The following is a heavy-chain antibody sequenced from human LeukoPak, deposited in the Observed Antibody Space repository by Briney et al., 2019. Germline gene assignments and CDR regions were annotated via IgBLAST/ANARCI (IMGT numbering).Heavy chain of an antibody. Sequence: SETLSLTCTVPGGSISSGDYYWSWIRQPPGKGLEWIGYIYYSGSTYYNPSLKSRVTISVDTSKNQFSLKLSSVTAADTAVYYCARAQEQQLWVYWFDPWGQGTLVTVSS. CDR1: GGSISSGDYY. CDR2: IYYSGST. V-gene: IGHV4-30-4*01. CDR3: ARAQEQQLWVYWFDP. D-gene: IGHD6-13*01. J-gene: IGHJ5*02.